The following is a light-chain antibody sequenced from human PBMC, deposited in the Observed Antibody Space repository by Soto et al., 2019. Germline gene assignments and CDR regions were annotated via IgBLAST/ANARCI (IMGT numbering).Light chain of an antibody. CDR2: DIF. J-gene: IGKJ2*01. V-gene: IGKV3-20*01. Sequence: ETVLTQFPATESLSPGERATLYCRTGQSVKNDYLAWYQHKPGQAPRLPVYDIFNSDTGVLARFSGRGSCKDFTLNISGMEPEDSAVYYCQHYDGATRTFGQRTKVEIK. CDR3: QHYDGATRT. CDR1: QSVKNDY.